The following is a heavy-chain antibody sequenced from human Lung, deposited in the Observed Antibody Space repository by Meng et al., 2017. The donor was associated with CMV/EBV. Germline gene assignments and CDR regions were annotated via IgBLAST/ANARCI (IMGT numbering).Heavy chain of an antibody. J-gene: IGHJ4*02. Sequence: SCAASGFTFSSYAMSWVRQAPGKGLEWVSAISGSGGSTYYADSVKGRFTISRDNSKNTLYLQMNSLRAEDTAVYYCAKAYSSSSVGTNRGFDYWXQGKXVTVSS. CDR1: GFTFSSYA. CDR2: ISGSGGST. D-gene: IGHD6-6*01. CDR3: AKAYSSSSVGTNRGFDY. V-gene: IGHV3-23*01.